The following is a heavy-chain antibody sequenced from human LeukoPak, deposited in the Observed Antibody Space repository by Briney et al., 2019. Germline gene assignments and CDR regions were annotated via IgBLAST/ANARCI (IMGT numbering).Heavy chain of an antibody. J-gene: IGHJ3*02. Sequence: GGSLRLSCAASGLTFSTYAMNWVRQAPGKGLEWVSSISASSNFISYADSVKGRFTISRDNAKKSLYLQMNSVRAEDTAVYYCARDVKTTTGAFDIWGQGTKVTVSS. V-gene: IGHV3-21*01. D-gene: IGHD1-26*01. CDR1: GLTFSTYA. CDR3: ARDVKTTTGAFDI. CDR2: ISASSNFI.